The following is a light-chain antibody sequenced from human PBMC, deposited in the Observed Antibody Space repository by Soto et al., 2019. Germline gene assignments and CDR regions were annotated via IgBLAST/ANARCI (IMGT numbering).Light chain of an antibody. J-gene: IGKJ4*01. V-gene: IGKV1-39*01. CDR1: QSISTY. CDR3: QQSYSIPLT. Sequence: DIQMTQSPSSLSASVGDRVTITCRASQSISTYLNWYQQKPGRAPKLLISGTSSLHSGVPSRFSGSGSGTDFTLTISSLQPEDFATYHCQQSYSIPLTFGGGTKVEIK. CDR2: GTS.